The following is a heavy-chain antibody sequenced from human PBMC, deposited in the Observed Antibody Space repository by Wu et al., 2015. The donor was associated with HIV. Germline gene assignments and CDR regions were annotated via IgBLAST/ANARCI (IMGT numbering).Heavy chain of an antibody. D-gene: IGHD2-15*01. J-gene: IGHJ4*02. CDR1: GFTFASYG. Sequence: QVQLVQSGAEVKKPGASVRISCKAYGFTFASYGFSWVRQAPGQGLEWMGWISAYDGNTDYAQNFQGRLTMTTDTPTSTACMELRSLRSDDTAMYYCARDIVVMVAATTPLDYWGQGTLVTVSS. CDR2: ISAYDGNT. V-gene: IGHV1-18*01. CDR3: ARDIVVMVAATTPLDY.